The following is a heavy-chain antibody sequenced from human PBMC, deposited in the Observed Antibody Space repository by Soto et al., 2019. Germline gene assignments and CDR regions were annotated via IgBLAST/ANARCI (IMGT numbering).Heavy chain of an antibody. D-gene: IGHD1-26*01. CDR3: AKENLGAPYFDS. J-gene: IGHJ4*02. V-gene: IGHV3-23*01. CDR2: ISGNGGST. Sequence: GGSLRLSCAASRFTFSSFAMSWVRQAPGKGLEWVSAISGNGGSTYYADSVKGRFTISRDNSKNTLFLQMNSLRAEDTAIYYCAKENLGAPYFDSWGRGTLVTVS. CDR1: RFTFSSFA.